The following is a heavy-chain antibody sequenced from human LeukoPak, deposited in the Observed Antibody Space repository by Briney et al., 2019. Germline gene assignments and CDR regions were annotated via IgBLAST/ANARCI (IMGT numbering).Heavy chain of an antibody. CDR1: GGSFSGYY. CDR3: ARAQRGYSYKGGLDY. J-gene: IGHJ4*02. CDR2: INHSGST. Sequence: PSETLSLTCAVYGGSFSGYYWSWIRQPPGKGLEWIGEINHSGSTNYNPSLKSRVTISVDTSKNQFSLKLSSVTAADTAVYYCARAQRGYSYKGGLDYWGQGTLVTVSS. V-gene: IGHV4-34*01. D-gene: IGHD5-18*01.